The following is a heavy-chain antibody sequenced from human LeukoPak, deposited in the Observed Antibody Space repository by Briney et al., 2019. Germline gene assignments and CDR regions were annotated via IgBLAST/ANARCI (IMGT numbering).Heavy chain of an antibody. D-gene: IGHD6-6*01. CDR3: VRLLEYSSSSRWFDP. V-gene: IGHV3-64D*09. CDR2: ISSNGGST. J-gene: IGHJ5*02. Sequence: GGSLRLSCSASGFTFSSYAMHWVRQAPGKGLEYVSAISSNGGSTYYADSVKGRFTISRDNSKNTLYLQMSSLRAEDTAVYYCVRLLEYSSSSRWFDPWGQGTLVTVSS. CDR1: GFTFSSYA.